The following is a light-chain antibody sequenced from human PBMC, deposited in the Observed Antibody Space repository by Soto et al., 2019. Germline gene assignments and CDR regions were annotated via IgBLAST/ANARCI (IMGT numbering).Light chain of an antibody. CDR2: GAS. V-gene: IGKV3D-20*01. Sequence: EVVLTQSPATLSLSPGERVTLSCWASQTIRSNSLAWYQHRPGLAPRLLVYGASTRATGIPDRFSGSGSGTDFSLTITRLEPEDFAVYYCQYYTSSPPYSFGQGTKLEIK. CDR1: QTIRSNS. J-gene: IGKJ2*03. CDR3: QYYTSSPPYS.